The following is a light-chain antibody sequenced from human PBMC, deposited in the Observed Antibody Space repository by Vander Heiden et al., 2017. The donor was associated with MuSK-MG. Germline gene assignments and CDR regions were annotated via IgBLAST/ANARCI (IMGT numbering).Light chain of an antibody. CDR3: ASYTTTSALYV. CDR2: DVS. V-gene: IGLV2-14*01. J-gene: IGLJ1*01. CDR1: SRNIGGNDY. Sequence: QSVLTQPASVSGSPGQSITISCSGTSRNIGGNDYVSWYQQSPGKAPKLIIYDVSNRPSGVSDRFSGSKSGNTASLTISGLHVDDEADYYCASYTTTSALYVFGSGTQVTVL.